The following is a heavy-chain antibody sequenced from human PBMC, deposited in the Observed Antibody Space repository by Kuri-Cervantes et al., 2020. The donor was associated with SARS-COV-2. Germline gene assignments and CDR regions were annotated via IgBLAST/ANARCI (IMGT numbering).Heavy chain of an antibody. CDR3: ANLPAAINNYYYYYMDV. D-gene: IGHD2-2*02. CDR2: ISGSGGST. V-gene: IGHV3-23*01. Sequence: GESLKISCAASGFTFSSYAMSWVRQAPVKGLEWVSAISGSGGSTYYADSVKGRFTISRDNSKNTLYLQMNSLRAEDTAVYYCANLPAAINNYYYYYMDVWGKGTTVTVSS. J-gene: IGHJ6*03. CDR1: GFTFSSYA.